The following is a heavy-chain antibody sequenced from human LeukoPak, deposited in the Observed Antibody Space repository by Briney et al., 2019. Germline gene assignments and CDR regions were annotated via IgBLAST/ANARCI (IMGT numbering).Heavy chain of an antibody. V-gene: IGHV4-59*01. D-gene: IGHD1-1*01. J-gene: IGHJ5*02. CDR3: ARHGTSGTNLNWFDP. Sequence: SETLSLTCTVSGGSISSFYWSWIRQPPGKGLEWIADIYYSGSNTYYPSFKSRVTISVDTSKNQFSLKLRSVTAADTAVYYCARHGTSGTNLNWFDPWGQGTLVTVSS. CDR1: GGSISSFY. CDR2: IYYSGSN.